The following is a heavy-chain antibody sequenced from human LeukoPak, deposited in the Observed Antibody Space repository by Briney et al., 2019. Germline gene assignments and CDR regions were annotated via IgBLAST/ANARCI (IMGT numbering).Heavy chain of an antibody. CDR3: ARVAGESRDY. Sequence: GSLRLSCAVSGFTFSRYTMNWVRQAPGKGLKWVSSIGSGSGFIFSADSVKGRFTISRDNTKNSLYLQMNSLRVEDTAVYYCARVAGESRDYWGQGTLVTVSS. D-gene: IGHD3-10*01. V-gene: IGHV3-21*01. J-gene: IGHJ4*02. CDR2: IGSGSGFI. CDR1: GFTFSRYT.